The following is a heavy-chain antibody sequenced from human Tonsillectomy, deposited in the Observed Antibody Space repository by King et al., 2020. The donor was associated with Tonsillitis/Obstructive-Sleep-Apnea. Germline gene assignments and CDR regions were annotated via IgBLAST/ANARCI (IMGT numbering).Heavy chain of an antibody. CDR1: GYSFTSYW. D-gene: IGHD6-6*01. J-gene: IGHJ4*02. CDR3: ATMGVYSSSPRDY. V-gene: IGHV5-51*01. Sequence: QLVQSGAEVKKPGESLKISCKGSGYSFTSYWIGWVRQMPGKGLEWMGSIYPGDSDTRYSPSFQGQVTISVDKSISTPYLQWSSLKASDTAMYYCATMGVYSSSPRDYWGQGTLVTVSS. CDR2: IYPGDSDT.